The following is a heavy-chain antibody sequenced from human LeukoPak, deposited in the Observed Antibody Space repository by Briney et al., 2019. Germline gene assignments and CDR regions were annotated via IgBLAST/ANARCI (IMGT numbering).Heavy chain of an antibody. CDR1: GFTFSSYA. J-gene: IGHJ4*02. CDR2: ISGSGGST. CDR3: AKCRLYGDHQPPMEHDY. D-gene: IGHD4-17*01. Sequence: PGGSLRLSCAASGFTFSSYAMSWVRQAPGKGLEWVSAISGSGGSTYYADSVKGRFTISRDNSKNTLYLQMNSLRAEDTAVYYCAKCRLYGDHQPPMEHDYWGQGTLVTVSS. V-gene: IGHV3-23*01.